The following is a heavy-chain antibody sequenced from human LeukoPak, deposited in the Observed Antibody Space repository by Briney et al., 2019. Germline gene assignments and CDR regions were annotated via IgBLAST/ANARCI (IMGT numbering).Heavy chain of an antibody. D-gene: IGHD1-26*01. J-gene: IGHJ4*02. Sequence: GGSLRLSCAASGFTFSDYYMSWVRQAPGKGLEWVSVIYSGGSTYYADSVKGRFTISRDNSKNTLYLQMNSLRAEDTAVYYCARGMGVGAFPYWGQGTLVTVSS. V-gene: IGHV3-53*01. CDR2: IYSGGST. CDR1: GFTFSDYY. CDR3: ARGMGVGAFPY.